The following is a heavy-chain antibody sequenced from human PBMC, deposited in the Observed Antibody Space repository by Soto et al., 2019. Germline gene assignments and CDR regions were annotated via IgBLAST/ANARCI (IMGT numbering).Heavy chain of an antibody. CDR1: GGSISSSHW. D-gene: IGHD3-16*01. Sequence: QVQLLESGPGLVKPSETLSLICTVSGGSISSSHWWSWVRQPPGKGLGRIGEIYHSGSTNLDPSLKSRVTLSVDKSKNQFSLKLTSVTAADTAVYYCARDKATVGGYNLYDPWGQGILVTVSS. V-gene: IGHV4-4*02. J-gene: IGHJ5*02. CDR3: ARDKATVGGYNLYDP. CDR2: IYHSGST.